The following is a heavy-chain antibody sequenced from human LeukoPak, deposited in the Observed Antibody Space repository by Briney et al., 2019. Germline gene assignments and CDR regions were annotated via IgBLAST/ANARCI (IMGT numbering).Heavy chain of an antibody. CDR3: ARGEWELHFQH. CDR1: GGSISSYY. Sequence: MASETPFPTCTGPGGSISSYYWSWIRQPPGKGLEWIGYIYYSGSTNYNPSLKSRVTISVDTSKNQFSLKLSSVTAADTAVYYCARGEWELHFQHWGQGTLVTVSS. V-gene: IGHV4-59*08. CDR2: IYYSGST. J-gene: IGHJ1*01. D-gene: IGHD1-26*01.